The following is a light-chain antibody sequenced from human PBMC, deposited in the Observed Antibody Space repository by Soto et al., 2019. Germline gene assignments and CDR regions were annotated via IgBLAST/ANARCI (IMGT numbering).Light chain of an antibody. CDR1: NIGSKS. Sequence: SYELTQPPSVSVAPGQTARITCGGDNIGSKSVHWFQQQPGQAPVLVVYDDTDRPSGIPERFSGSNSGNTATLSISRVEAGDEADYYCQVWDTNTDLPVFGGGTQLTVL. J-gene: IGLJ2*01. V-gene: IGLV3-21*02. CDR2: DDT. CDR3: QVWDTNTDLPV.